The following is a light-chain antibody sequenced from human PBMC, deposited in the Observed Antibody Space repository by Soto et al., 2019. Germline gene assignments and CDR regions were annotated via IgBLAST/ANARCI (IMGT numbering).Light chain of an antibody. V-gene: IGKV3-15*01. CDR3: QQYNNWPPWT. CDR1: QRVSSN. J-gene: IGKJ1*01. Sequence: EIVMTQSPATLSVSPGERATLSCRASQRVSSNLAWYQQKPGQAPRLLIYGASTRATGIPARFSGSGSGTEFTLTISGLQSEDFAVYYCQQYNNWPPWTVGQGTKVDIK. CDR2: GAS.